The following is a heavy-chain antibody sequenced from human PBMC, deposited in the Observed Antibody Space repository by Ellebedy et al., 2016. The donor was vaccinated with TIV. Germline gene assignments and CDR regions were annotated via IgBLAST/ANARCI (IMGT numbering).Heavy chain of an antibody. CDR3: AKDRGLQYFES. V-gene: IGHV3-30*02. D-gene: IGHD3-10*01. Sequence: PGGSLRLSCAASGLTFPSHGFHWVRQAPGKGLEWVAFIRFDASNQYYGDFVKGRYTISRDNSKNTLYLQMNSLRAEDTAVYYCAKDRGLQYFESWGPGTLVTVSS. CDR1: GLTFPSHG. CDR2: IRFDASNQ. J-gene: IGHJ4*02.